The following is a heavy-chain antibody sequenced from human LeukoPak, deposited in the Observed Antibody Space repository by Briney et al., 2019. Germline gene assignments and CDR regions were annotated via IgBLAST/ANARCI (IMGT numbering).Heavy chain of an antibody. CDR2: IYSSGSP. CDR1: GGSMRSYY. Sequence: SETLSLTCSVSGGSMRSYYWSWIRQFPGKGLEWIALIYSSGSPTYNPSLRSRVTISIDMSKSQFSLKLDSVTAADTAVYYCARVWMGRFDPWGQGTLVTVSS. CDR3: ARVWMGRFDP. D-gene: IGHD5-12*01. J-gene: IGHJ5*02. V-gene: IGHV4-59*01.